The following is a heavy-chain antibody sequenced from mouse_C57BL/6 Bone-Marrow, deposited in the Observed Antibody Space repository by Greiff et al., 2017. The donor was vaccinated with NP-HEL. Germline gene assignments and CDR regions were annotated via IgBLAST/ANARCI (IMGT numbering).Heavy chain of an antibody. Sequence: QVQLQQPGPELVKPGASVKLSCKASGYTFTSYDINWVKQRPGQGLEWIGWIYPRDGSTKYNEKFKGKATLTVDTSSSTAYMELHSLTSEDSAVYFCARYRYYDYDYAMDYWGQGTSVTVSS. D-gene: IGHD2-4*01. V-gene: IGHV1-85*01. CDR2: IYPRDGST. J-gene: IGHJ4*01. CDR3: ARYRYYDYDYAMDY. CDR1: GYTFTSYD.